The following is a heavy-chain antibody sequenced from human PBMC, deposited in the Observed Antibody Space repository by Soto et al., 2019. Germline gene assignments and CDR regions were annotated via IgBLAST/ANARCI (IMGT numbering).Heavy chain of an antibody. CDR1: GYTFTSYD. V-gene: IGHV1-8*01. CDR3: ARGLLSVYGDYGGDYFDY. D-gene: IGHD4-17*01. J-gene: IGHJ4*02. Sequence: ASVKVSCKASGYTFTSYDINWVRQATGQGLEWMGWMNPNSGNTGYAQKFQGRVTMTRNTSISTAYMELSSLRSEDTAVYYCARGLLSVYGDYGGDYFDYWGQGTLVTVSS. CDR2: MNPNSGNT.